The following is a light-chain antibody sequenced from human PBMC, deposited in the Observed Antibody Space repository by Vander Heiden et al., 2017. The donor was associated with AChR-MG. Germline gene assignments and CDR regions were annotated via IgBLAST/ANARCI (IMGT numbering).Light chain of an antibody. CDR1: SSDVGGYNY. J-gene: IGLJ1*01. V-gene: IGLV2-11*01. CDR3: CSYAGSSYV. Sequence: QSALTQPRSVSGSPGQSVTISCTGTSSDVGGYNYVSWYQQHPGKAPKLMIYDVSKRPSGVTDRFSGSKSGNTASLTISGLQAEDEADYYCCSYAGSSYVFGTGTKV. CDR2: DVS.